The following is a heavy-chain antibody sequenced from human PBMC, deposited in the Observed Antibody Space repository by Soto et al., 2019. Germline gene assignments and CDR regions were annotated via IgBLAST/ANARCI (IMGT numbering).Heavy chain of an antibody. J-gene: IGHJ5*02. D-gene: IGHD5-18*01. CDR3: AREYSYHFDP. V-gene: IGHV4-4*07. CDR2: IYSSGGT. Sequence: ETLSLTCTVSGDSISGYHWSWIRQPAGEGLQWIGRIYSSGGTNYSPSLKSRVSMSADTSKNQFSLKLSSVTAADTAVYYCAREYSYHFDPWGQGTLVTVSS. CDR1: GDSISGYH.